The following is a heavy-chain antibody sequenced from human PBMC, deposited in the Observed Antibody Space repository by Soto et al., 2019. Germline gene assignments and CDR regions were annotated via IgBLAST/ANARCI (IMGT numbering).Heavy chain of an antibody. CDR2: VNHSGST. Sequence: SETLSLTCAVYGGSFSGYYWSWIRQPPGKGLEWIGEVNHSGSTNYNPSLKSRVTISVDTSKNQFSLKLSSVTAADTAVYYCARIRSSGYYGANYYYYGMDVWGQGTTVTVSS. CDR3: ARIRSSGYYGANYYYYGMDV. J-gene: IGHJ6*02. CDR1: GGSFSGYY. V-gene: IGHV4-34*01. D-gene: IGHD3-22*01.